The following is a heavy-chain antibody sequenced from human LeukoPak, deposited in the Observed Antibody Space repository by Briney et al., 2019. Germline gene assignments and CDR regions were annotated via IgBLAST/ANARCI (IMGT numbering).Heavy chain of an antibody. V-gene: IGHV3-48*03. D-gene: IGHD2-15*01. CDR3: ARYCSGGSCFVAFDI. CDR1: EFTFTSYE. J-gene: IGHJ3*02. CDR2: ISSSGNTI. Sequence: PGGSLRLSCAASEFTFTSYELNWVRQAPGKGLEWVSYISSSGNTISYADSVKGRFTISRDNSKNTLYLQMNSLRAEDTAVYYCARYCSGGSCFVAFDIWGHGTMVTVSS.